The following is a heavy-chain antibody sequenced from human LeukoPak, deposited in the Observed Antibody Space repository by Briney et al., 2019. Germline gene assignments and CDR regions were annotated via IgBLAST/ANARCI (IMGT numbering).Heavy chain of an antibody. D-gene: IGHD3-22*01. CDR1: GFTFSSYA. CDR3: AKAFPYYYDSSGCYYAEYFQH. V-gene: IGHV3-23*01. CDR2: ISGSGGST. Sequence: GGSLRLSCAASGFTFSSYAMSWVRQAPGKGLEWVSAISGSGGSTYYADSVKGRFTISRDNSKNTLYLQMNSLRAEDTAVYYCAKAFPYYYDSSGCYYAEYFQHWGQGTLVTVSS. J-gene: IGHJ1*01.